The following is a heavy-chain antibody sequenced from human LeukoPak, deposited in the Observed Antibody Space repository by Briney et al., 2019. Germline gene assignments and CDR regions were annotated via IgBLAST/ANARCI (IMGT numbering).Heavy chain of an antibody. V-gene: IGHV3-48*01. CDR3: ARDWPFDY. Sequence: QTGGSLRLSCAASGFSFSTYNMNWVRQAPGKGLEWVSYISSSSSTIYYADSVKGRFTISRDNAKNSLYLQMNSLRAEDTAVYYCARDWPFDYWGQGALVTVSS. CDR1: GFSFSTYN. J-gene: IGHJ4*02. CDR2: ISSSSSTI.